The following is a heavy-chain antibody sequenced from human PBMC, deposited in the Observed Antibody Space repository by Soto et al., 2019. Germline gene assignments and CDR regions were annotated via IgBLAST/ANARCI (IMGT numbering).Heavy chain of an antibody. D-gene: IGHD2-15*01. CDR2: IWYDGSNK. CDR1: GFTFRSYG. J-gene: IGHJ4*02. Sequence: GGSLRLSCAASGFTFRSYGMFWVRQAPGKGLEWVALIWYDGSNKYYADSVRGRFTISRDDSKNTLYLQMNSLRAEDTAVYHCARDLGTYPGSYFDYWGQGTLVTVSS. V-gene: IGHV3-33*01. CDR3: ARDLGTYPGSYFDY.